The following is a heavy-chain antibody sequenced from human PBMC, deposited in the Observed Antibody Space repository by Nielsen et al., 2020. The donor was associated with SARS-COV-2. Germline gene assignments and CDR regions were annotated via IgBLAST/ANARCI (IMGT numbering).Heavy chain of an antibody. CDR1: GFTFSSYS. CDR3: ARIGYDSSGYRYYYYYGMDV. J-gene: IGHJ6*02. Sequence: GESLKISCAASGFTFSSYSMNWVRQAPGKGLEWVSSISSSSSYIYYADSVKGRFTISRDNAKNTLYLQMNSLRAEDTAVYYCARIGYDSSGYRYYYYYGMDVWGQGTTVTVSS. CDR2: ISSSSSYI. V-gene: IGHV3-21*01. D-gene: IGHD3-22*01.